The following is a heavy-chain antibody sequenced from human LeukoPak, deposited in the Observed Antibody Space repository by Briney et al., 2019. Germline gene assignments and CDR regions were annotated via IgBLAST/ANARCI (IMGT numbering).Heavy chain of an antibody. Sequence: KPSETLTLTCAVSGGSISSGGYSWSWIRQPPGKGLEWIGYIYHSGSTYYNPSLKSRVTISVDRSKNQFSLKLSSVTAADTAVYYCARGYCSSTSCYPPAYWGQGTLVTVSS. CDR1: GGSISSGGYS. V-gene: IGHV4-30-2*01. D-gene: IGHD2-2*01. J-gene: IGHJ4*02. CDR3: ARGYCSSTSCYPPAY. CDR2: IYHSGST.